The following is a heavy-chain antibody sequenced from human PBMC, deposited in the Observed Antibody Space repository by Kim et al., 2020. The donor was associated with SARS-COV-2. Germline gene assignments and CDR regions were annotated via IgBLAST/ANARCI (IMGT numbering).Heavy chain of an antibody. J-gene: IGHJ5*02. CDR3: ATLGCSGDACYLSNWFGP. V-gene: IGHV3-11*06. D-gene: IGHD2-21*02. Sequence: KGRFTISRDNAKNSLYLQMSNLSAEDTAVYYCATLGCSGDACYLSNWFGPWGQGTLVTVSS.